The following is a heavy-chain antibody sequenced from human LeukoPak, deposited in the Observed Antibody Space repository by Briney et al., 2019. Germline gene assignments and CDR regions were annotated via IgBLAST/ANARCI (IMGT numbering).Heavy chain of an antibody. D-gene: IGHD3-3*01. Sequence: SETLSLTCTVSGGSISSSSYYWGWIRQPPGKGLEWIGSIYYSGSTYYNPSLKSRVTISVDTSKNQFSLKLSSVTAADTAVYYCARSPYDFWSGYSSGYFDYWGQGTLVTVSS. CDR1: GGSISSSSYY. CDR2: IYYSGST. J-gene: IGHJ4*02. CDR3: ARSPYDFWSGYSSGYFDY. V-gene: IGHV4-39*01.